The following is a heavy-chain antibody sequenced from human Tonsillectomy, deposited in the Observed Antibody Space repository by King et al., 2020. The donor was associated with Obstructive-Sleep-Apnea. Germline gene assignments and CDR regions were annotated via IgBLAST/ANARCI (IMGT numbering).Heavy chain of an antibody. J-gene: IGHJ6*02. CDR1: GYSFTSYW. D-gene: IGHD2-2*01. CDR3: ASIVVVPAATDNYYYYGMDV. CDR2: IDPSDSYT. Sequence: QLVQSGAEVKKPGESLRISCKGSGYSFTSYWISWVRQMPGKGLEWMGRIDPSDSYTNYSPSFQGHVTISADKSISTAYLQWSSLKASDTAMYYCASIVVVPAATDNYYYYGMDVWGQGTTVTVSS. V-gene: IGHV5-10-1*01.